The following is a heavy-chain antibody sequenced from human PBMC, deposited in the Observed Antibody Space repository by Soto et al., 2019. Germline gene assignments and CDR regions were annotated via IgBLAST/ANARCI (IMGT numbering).Heavy chain of an antibody. CDR2: ISYDGSDK. J-gene: IGHJ4*02. CDR1: GFTFSRYA. CDR3: VKALGELSPESYDY. Sequence: QVQLVESGGGVVQPGRSLRLSCAASGFTFSRYAMHWVRQAPGKGLEWVAVISYDGSDKYYADSVKGRFTISRDNSKNTLNLQMNSLRADDTAVYYCVKALGELSPESYDYWGQGTLITVSS. D-gene: IGHD3-16*02. V-gene: IGHV3-30*18.